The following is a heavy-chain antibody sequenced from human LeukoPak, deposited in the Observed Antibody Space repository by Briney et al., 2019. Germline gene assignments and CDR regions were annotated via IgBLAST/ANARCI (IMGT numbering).Heavy chain of an antibody. Sequence: GGSLRLSCAASGFTFDDYAMHWVRHAPGKGLEWVSLISWDGGSTYYADSVKGRFTISRDNSKNSLYLQMNSLRAEDTALYYCAKGTPGVPSFIFDYWGQGTLVTVSS. CDR2: ISWDGGST. J-gene: IGHJ4*02. CDR3: AKGTPGVPSFIFDY. V-gene: IGHV3-43D*04. D-gene: IGHD3-3*01. CDR1: GFTFDDYA.